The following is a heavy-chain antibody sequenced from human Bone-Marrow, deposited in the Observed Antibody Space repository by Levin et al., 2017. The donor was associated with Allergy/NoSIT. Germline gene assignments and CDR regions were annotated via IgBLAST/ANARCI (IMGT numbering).Heavy chain of an antibody. D-gene: IGHD5-18*01. Sequence: SQTLSLTCTVSGGSISSYYWSWIRQPPGKGLEWIGYIYYSGSTNYNPSLKSRVTISVDTSKNQFSLKLSSVTAADTAVYYCARGYSYPRYYYGMDVWGQGTTVTVSS. CDR2: IYYSGST. CDR3: ARGYSYPRYYYGMDV. V-gene: IGHV4-59*01. J-gene: IGHJ6*02. CDR1: GGSISSYY.